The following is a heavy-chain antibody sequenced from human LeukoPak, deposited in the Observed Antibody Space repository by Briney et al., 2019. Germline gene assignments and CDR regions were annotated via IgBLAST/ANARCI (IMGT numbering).Heavy chain of an antibody. CDR2: IYYSGST. J-gene: IGHJ4*02. D-gene: IGHD6-13*01. CDR3: ARASEYSSSWYSNRGGMNYFDY. Sequence: PSETLSLTCTVSGGSISSSSYYWGWIRQPPGKGLEWIGSIYYSGSTNYNPSLKGRVTISVDTSKNQFSLKLSSVTAADTAVYYCARASEYSSSWYSNRGGMNYFDYWGQGTLVTVSS. V-gene: IGHV4-39*07. CDR1: GGSISSSSYY.